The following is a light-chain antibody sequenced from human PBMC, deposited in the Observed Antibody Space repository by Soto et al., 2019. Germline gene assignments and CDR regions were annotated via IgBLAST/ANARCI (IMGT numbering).Light chain of an antibody. CDR2: DAS. CDR3: QQYDNLPPVFT. CDR1: QDISNY. J-gene: IGKJ3*01. Sequence: DIQMTQSPSPLSASVGDRVTITCQASQDISNYLNWYQQKPGKAPKLLIYDASNLETGVPSRFSGSGSGTDFTFTISSLKPEDIATYYCQQYDNLPPVFTFGHGTKVDIK. V-gene: IGKV1-33*01.